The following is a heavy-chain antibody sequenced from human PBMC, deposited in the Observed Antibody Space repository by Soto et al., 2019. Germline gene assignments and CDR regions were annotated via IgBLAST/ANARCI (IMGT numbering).Heavy chain of an antibody. CDR3: AKYFDWLLNSFDY. V-gene: IGHV3-23*01. CDR2: ISGSGGNT. D-gene: IGHD3-9*01. J-gene: IGHJ4*02. Sequence: GGSLRLSGAASGFMFSSNSISWIRQAPGKGLEWVSAISGSGGNTYYADSVKGRFTISRDNSKNTLSLQMNSLRAEDTAVYYCAKYFDWLLNSFDYFGQGTLVTFSS. CDR1: GFMFSSNS.